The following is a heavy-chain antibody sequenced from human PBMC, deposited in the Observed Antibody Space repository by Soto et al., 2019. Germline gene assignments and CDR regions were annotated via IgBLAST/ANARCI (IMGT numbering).Heavy chain of an antibody. CDR3: AGAADTAMAPFDY. D-gene: IGHD5-18*01. CDR2: IYHSGST. V-gene: IGHV4-30-2*01. CDR1: GGSISSGGYS. Sequence: PSETLSLTCAVSGGSISSGGYSWSWIRQPPGKGLEWIGYIYHSGSTYYNPSLKSRVTISVDRSKNQFSLKLSSVTAADTAVYYCAGAADTAMAPFDYWGQGTLVTVSS. J-gene: IGHJ4*02.